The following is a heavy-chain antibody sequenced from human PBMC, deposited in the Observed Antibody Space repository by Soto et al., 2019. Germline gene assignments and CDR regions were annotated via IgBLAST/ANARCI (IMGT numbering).Heavy chain of an antibody. D-gene: IGHD6-19*01. CDR2: VDPEDGET. Sequence: ASVKVSCKASGYTFTGYYMHWVRQAPGQGLEWMGGVDPEDGETIYAQKFQGRVTMTEDTSTDTAYMELSSLRSEDTAVYYCARLFPSSYQWLHYYYYMDVWGKGTTVTVSS. V-gene: IGHV1-24*01. J-gene: IGHJ6*03. CDR3: ARLFPSSYQWLHYYYYMDV. CDR1: GYTFTGYY.